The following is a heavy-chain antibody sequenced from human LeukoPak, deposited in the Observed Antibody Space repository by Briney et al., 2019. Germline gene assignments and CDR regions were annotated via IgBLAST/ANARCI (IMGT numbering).Heavy chain of an antibody. Sequence: GASVKVSCKASGYTFTGYYMHWVRQAPGQGLEWMGRINPNSGGTNYAQKFQGRVTMTRDTSISTAYMELSRLRSDDTAVYYCARRKSSRLQNLNAFDIWGQGTMVTVSS. V-gene: IGHV1-2*06. CDR2: INPNSGGT. CDR3: ARRKSSRLQNLNAFDI. D-gene: IGHD6-13*01. CDR1: GYTFTGYY. J-gene: IGHJ3*02.